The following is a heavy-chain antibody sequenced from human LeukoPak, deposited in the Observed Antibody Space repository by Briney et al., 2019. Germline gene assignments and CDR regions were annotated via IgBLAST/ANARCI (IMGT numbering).Heavy chain of an antibody. CDR1: GFSFSDYH. V-gene: IGHV3-11*04. J-gene: IGHJ3*02. CDR2: ISYSGSTI. Sequence: GMSLRLSCAASGFSFSDYHMSWIRQAPGKGLEWVSYISYSGSTIYYADSVKGRFTISRDNAKNSLYLQMNSLRAEDTAVYYCARRERNAFDIWGQGTMVTVSS. CDR3: ARRERNAFDI. D-gene: IGHD1-26*01.